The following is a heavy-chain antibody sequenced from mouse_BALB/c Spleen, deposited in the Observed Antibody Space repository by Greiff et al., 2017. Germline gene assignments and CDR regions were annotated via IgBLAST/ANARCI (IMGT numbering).Heavy chain of an antibody. J-gene: IGHJ3*01. CDR2: ISDGGSYT. D-gene: IGHD1-1*01. CDR3: ARDEGYYGSSPFAY. CDR1: GFTFSDYY. V-gene: IGHV5-4*02. Sequence: EVKLVESGGGLVKPGGSLKLSCAASGFTFSDYYMYWVRQTPEKRLEWVATISDGGSYTYYPDSVKGRFTISRDNAKNNLYLQMSSLKSEDTAMYYCARDEGYYGSSPFAYWGQGTLVTVSA.